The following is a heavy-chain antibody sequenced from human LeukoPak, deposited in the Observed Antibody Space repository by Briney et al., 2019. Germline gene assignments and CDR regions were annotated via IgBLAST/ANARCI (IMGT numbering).Heavy chain of an antibody. J-gene: IGHJ4*02. CDR3: ARTFDN. CDR1: GFTFSNYE. CDR2: ISSTGTI. Sequence: PGGSLGLSCAASGFTFSNYEMNWVRQAPGKGLEWVSYISSTGTIYYADSVQGRFTISRDNAKNSVYLQMNSLRAEDTAVYYCARTFDNWGQGTLVTVSS. V-gene: IGHV3-48*03.